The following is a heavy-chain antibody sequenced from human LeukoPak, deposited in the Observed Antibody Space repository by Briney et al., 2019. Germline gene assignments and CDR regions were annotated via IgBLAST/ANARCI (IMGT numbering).Heavy chain of an antibody. V-gene: IGHV5-51*01. J-gene: IGHJ4*02. CDR2: IYPGDSDT. CDR3: ASPSSSYYYGLDY. CDR1: GVTFTNYW. Sequence: HGESLKISCKSSGVTFTNYWIGWVRQMPGRGLEWMGIIYPGDSDTRYSPSFQGQVTISADKSINTAYLQWSSLKASDTAMYYCASPSSSYYYGLDYWGQGTLVTVSS. D-gene: IGHD3-22*01.